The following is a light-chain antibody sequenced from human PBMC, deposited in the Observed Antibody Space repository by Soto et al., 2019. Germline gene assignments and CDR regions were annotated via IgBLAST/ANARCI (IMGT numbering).Light chain of an antibody. Sequence: QSALTQPASVSGSPGQSITISCTGPSSDVGGSKVVSWYQHHPGKAPKLIIYEDTKRPSGVSTRFSGSKSGNTASLTISGLQAEDEADYYCCSYAGGYTFVFGNGTKLTVL. CDR1: SSDVGGSKV. CDR2: EDT. J-gene: IGLJ1*01. CDR3: CSYAGGYTFV. V-gene: IGLV2-23*01.